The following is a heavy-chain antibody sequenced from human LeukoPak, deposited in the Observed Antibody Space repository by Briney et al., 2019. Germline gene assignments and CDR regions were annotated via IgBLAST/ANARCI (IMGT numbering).Heavy chain of an antibody. CDR2: INPSGGST. J-gene: IGHJ6*02. V-gene: IGHV1-46*01. CDR3: ARDLDIVVVPAAYYYYYGMDV. D-gene: IGHD2-2*01. CDR1: GYSFTNNY. Sequence: ASVTVSCTASGYSFTNNYIHWVRQAPGQGLEWMGGINPSGGSTTYAQKFQGRVTITADESTSTAYMELSSLRSEDTAVYYCARDLDIVVVPAAYYYYYGMDVWGQGTTVTVSS.